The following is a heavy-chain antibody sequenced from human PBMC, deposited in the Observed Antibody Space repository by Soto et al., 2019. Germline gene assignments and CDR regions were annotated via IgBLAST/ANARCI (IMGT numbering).Heavy chain of an antibody. CDR3: ARSELGGYSSSWYSRSGYYGMDG. CDR2: INPSGGST. D-gene: IGHD6-13*01. Sequence: ASVKVSCKASGYTFTSYYMHWVRQAPGQGLEWMGIINPSGGSTSYAQKFQGRVTMTRDTSTSTVYMELSSLRSEDTAVYYCARSELGGYSSSWYSRSGYYGMDGWGQGTTVTVSS. J-gene: IGHJ6*02. V-gene: IGHV1-46*01. CDR1: GYTFTSYY.